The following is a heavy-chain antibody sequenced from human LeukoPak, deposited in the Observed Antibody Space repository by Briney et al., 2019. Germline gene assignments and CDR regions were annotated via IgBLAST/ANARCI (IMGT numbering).Heavy chain of an antibody. J-gene: IGHJ4*02. D-gene: IGHD3-22*01. V-gene: IGHV4-30-4*01. CDR2: IYYSGST. CDR1: GGSISSGDYY. Sequence: PSQTLSLTCTVSGGSISSGDYYWSWIRQPPGKGLEWIGYIYYSGSTYYNPSLKSRVTISVDTSKNQFSLKLSSVTAADTAVYYCARDLQRSSGYYFDYWGQGTLVTVSS. CDR3: ARDLQRSSGYYFDY.